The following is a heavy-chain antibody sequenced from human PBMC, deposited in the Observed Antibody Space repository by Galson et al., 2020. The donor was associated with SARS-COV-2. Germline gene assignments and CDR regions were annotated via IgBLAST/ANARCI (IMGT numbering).Heavy chain of an antibody. CDR3: ARTYYDYVWGYYYYYMDV. J-gene: IGHJ6*03. CDR1: GGSISSYY. D-gene: IGHD3-16*01. Sequence: SETLSLTCTVSGGSISSYYWSWIRQPAGKGLEWIGRIYTSGSTNYNPSLKSRVTMSVDTSKNQFSLKLSSVTAADTAVYYCARTYYDYVWGYYYYYMDVWGKGTTVTVSS. V-gene: IGHV4-4*07. CDR2: IYTSGST.